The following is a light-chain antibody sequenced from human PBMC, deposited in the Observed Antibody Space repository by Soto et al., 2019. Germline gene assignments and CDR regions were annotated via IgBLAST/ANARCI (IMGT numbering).Light chain of an antibody. CDR1: SSNIGTGYD. CDR2: GNN. CDR3: QSYDSSLTSHV. V-gene: IGLV1-40*01. Sequence: QSVLTQPPAVSGAPGRRVTISCSGSSSNIGTGYDVHWYQHLPGTAPKLLIYGNNNRPSGVPDRFSGSKSATSASLAITGLQVEDEADYYCQSYDSSLTSHVFGTGTKVTVL. J-gene: IGLJ1*01.